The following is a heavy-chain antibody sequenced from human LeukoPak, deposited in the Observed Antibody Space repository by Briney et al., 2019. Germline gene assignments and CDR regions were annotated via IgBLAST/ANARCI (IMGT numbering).Heavy chain of an antibody. CDR3: AREKPELDY. CDR1: GFTFSSYA. J-gene: IGHJ4*02. Sequence: GGSLRLSCAASGFTFSSYAMSWVRQAPGKGLEWVSAISGSGGSTYYADSVKGRFTISRDNAKNSLYLQMKSLRVEDTAVYYCAREKPELDYWGQGTLVTVSS. CDR2: ISGSGGST. V-gene: IGHV3-23*01.